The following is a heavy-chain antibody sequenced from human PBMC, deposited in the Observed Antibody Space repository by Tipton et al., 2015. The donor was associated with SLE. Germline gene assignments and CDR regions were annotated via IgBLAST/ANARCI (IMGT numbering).Heavy chain of an antibody. CDR1: GGSISSSSYY. V-gene: IGHV4-39*07. CDR3: AKPFSPNYWYFDL. D-gene: IGHD2-8*01. J-gene: IGHJ2*01. CDR2: IYHSGST. Sequence: TLSLTCTVSGGSISSSSYYWGWIRQSPGKGLEWIGSIYHSGSTYYNPSLKSRVTISIHTSKNQFSLKLNSVTATDTAVYYCAKPFSPNYWYFDLWGRGTLVTVSS.